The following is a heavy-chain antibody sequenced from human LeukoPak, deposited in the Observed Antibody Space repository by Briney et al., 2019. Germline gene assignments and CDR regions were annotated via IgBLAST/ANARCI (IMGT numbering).Heavy chain of an antibody. J-gene: IGHJ4*02. CDR2: IYYSGST. V-gene: IGHV4-59*01. D-gene: IGHD5-24*01. Sequence: PSETLSLTCTVSGGSISSYYWSWIRQPPGKGLEWIGYIYYSGSTNYNPSLKSRVTISVDTSKNQFSLKLSSVTAADTAVYYCARVNRDGYKRSRLDYWGQGTLVTVSS. CDR3: ARVNRDGYKRSRLDY. CDR1: GGSISSYY.